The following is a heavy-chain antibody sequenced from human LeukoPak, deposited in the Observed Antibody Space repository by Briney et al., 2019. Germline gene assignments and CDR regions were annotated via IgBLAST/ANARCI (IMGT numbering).Heavy chain of an antibody. CDR1: GYTFTSYY. CDR2: INPNSGGT. Sequence: ASVKVSCKASGYTFTSYYMHWVRQAPGQGLEWMGWINPNSGGTNYAQNFQGRVTISVDTSKNQFSLKLSSVTAADTAVYYCARRRTYSSGAANINWFDPWGQGTLVTVSS. V-gene: IGHV1-2*02. J-gene: IGHJ5*02. D-gene: IGHD6-25*01. CDR3: ARRRTYSSGAANINWFDP.